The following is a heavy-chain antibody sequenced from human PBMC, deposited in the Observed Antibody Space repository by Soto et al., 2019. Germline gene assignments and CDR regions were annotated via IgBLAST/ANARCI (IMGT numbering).Heavy chain of an antibody. V-gene: IGHV4-30-4*01. CDR1: GDSISTVDYF. D-gene: IGHD2-15*01. CDR2: IYKSTTT. Sequence: LSLTCSVSGDSISTVDYFWAWIRQPPGQALEYIGYIYKSTTTYYNPSFERRVAISLDTSKSQFSLNVTSVTAADTAVYFCARGRYCLTGRCFPNWFDSWGQGTLVTVSS. J-gene: IGHJ5*01. CDR3: ARGRYCLTGRCFPNWFDS.